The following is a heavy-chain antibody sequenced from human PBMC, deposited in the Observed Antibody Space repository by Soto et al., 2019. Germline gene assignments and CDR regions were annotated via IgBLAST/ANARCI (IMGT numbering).Heavy chain of an antibody. Sequence: QVQLVQSGAEVKKPGSSVQVSCKASGGTFSSYAISWVRQAPGQGLEWMGGIIPIFGTANYAQKFQGRVTITAAESTSTAYMELGSLRAEDTAVYYRASPYSSSFYYYGLDVWGQGTTVTVSS. CDR2: IIPIFGTA. CDR1: GGTFSSYA. CDR3: ASPYSSSFYYYGLDV. V-gene: IGHV1-69*12. D-gene: IGHD6-6*01. J-gene: IGHJ6*02.